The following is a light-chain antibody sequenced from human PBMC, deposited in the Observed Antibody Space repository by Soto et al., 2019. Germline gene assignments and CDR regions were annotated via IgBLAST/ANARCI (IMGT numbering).Light chain of an antibody. CDR1: QSVFSS. J-gene: IGKJ1*01. Sequence: EIVMTQSPATLSVSPGERATLSCRASQSVFSSLAWYQQKPGQAPRLLIYGASTRAPGIPARFSGSGSGTEFTLTISSLQSGDFAVYYCQQYNNWPRTFGQGTKVDIK. CDR2: GAS. V-gene: IGKV3D-15*01. CDR3: QQYNNWPRT.